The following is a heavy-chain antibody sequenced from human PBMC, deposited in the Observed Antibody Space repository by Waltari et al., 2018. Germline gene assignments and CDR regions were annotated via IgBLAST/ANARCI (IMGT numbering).Heavy chain of an antibody. CDR2: IWYDGGKK. J-gene: IGHJ4*02. CDR1: GFSFSDHG. V-gene: IGHV3-33*01. Sequence: QMQLVESGGGVVQPGTSLRLSCAASGFSFSDHGMHWVRQAPGKGLGWVAIIWYDGGKKFYGYSGKGRCTISRDNSKNTRYLHMSSLGVDDSAVYYCARAGFAYGSGIEGWDPLDFWGQGALVTVSS. CDR3: ARAGFAYGSGIEGWDPLDF. D-gene: IGHD3-10*01.